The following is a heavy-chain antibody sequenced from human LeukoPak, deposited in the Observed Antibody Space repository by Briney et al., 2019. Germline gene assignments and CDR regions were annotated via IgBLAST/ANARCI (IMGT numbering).Heavy chain of an antibody. D-gene: IGHD5-24*01. CDR3: ARVRRDGYNRSYWYFDL. J-gene: IGHJ2*01. CDR2: INHSGST. CDR1: GGSFSGYY. V-gene: IGHV4-34*01. Sequence: PSETLFLTCAVYGGSFSGYYWSWIRQPPGKGLEWIGEINHSGSTNYNPSLKSRVTISVDTSKNQFSLKLSSVTAADTAVYYCARVRRDGYNRSYWYFDLWGRGTLVTVSS.